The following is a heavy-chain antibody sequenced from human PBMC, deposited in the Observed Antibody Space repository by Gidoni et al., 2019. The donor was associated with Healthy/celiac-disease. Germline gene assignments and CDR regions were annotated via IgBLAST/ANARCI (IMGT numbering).Heavy chain of an antibody. D-gene: IGHD5-18*01. CDR2: ISSSSSYI. CDR1: GFTFSSYS. CDR3: ARVLATGYSYGYFDY. V-gene: IGHV3-21*01. J-gene: IGHJ4*02. Sequence: EVQLVESGGGLVKPGGSLRLSCAASGFTFSSYSMNWVRQAPGKGLEWVSSISSSSSYIYYADSVKGRFTISRDNAKNSLYLQMNSLRAEDTAVYYCARVLATGYSYGYFDYWGQGTLVTVSS.